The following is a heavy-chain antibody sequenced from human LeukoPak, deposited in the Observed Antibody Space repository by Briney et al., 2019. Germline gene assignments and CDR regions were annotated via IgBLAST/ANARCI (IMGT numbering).Heavy chain of an antibody. CDR3: AKGRRDGYNFDFDY. CDR2: ISGSGVST. V-gene: IGHV3-23*01. J-gene: IGHJ4*02. D-gene: IGHD5-24*01. CDR1: GFTFSSYA. Sequence: PGGSLRLSCAASGFTFSSYAMNWVRQAPGKGLEWVSGISGSGVSTYYADSVKGRFTFSRDNSKNTLYLQMNSLRAEDTAVYYCAKGRRDGYNFDFDYWGQGTLVTVSS.